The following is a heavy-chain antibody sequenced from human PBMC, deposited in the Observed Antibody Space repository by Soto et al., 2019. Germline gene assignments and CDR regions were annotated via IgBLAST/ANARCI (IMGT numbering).Heavy chain of an antibody. V-gene: IGHV1-2*02. D-gene: IGHD3-10*01. J-gene: IGHJ6*02. CDR2: INPNSGGT. CDR3: ARWGAMVRGVIKSPRPYYYYGMDV. CDR1: GYIFTGYY. Sequence: ASVKVSCKASGYIFTGYYMHWVRQAPGQGLEWMGWINPNSGGTNYAQKFQGRVTMTRDTSISTAYMELSRLRSDDTAVYYCARWGAMVRGVIKSPRPYYYYGMDVWGQGTTVTVSS.